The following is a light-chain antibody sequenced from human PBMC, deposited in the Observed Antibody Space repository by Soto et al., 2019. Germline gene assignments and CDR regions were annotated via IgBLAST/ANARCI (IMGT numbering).Light chain of an antibody. J-gene: IGKJ2*01. V-gene: IGKV1-5*01. CDR1: QTINSK. Sequence: DIQMTQSPSTLSASVGDRVTITCRASQTINSKLAWYQKKPGQAPQLLIFDGYNLESGVPSRFSGSGSGTEFTLSIGSLQPDDFATYYCQQYETYFRYTFGQGTKLDIK. CDR3: QQYETYFRYT. CDR2: DGY.